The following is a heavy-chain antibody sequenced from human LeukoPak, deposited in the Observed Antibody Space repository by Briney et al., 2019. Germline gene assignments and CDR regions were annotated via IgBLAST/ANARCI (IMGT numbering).Heavy chain of an antibody. J-gene: IGHJ3*02. Sequence: SETLSLTCTVSGGSISSYYWSWIRQPPGKGLEWIGYIYYSGSTNYNPSLKSRVTISVDTSKNQFSLKLSSVTAADTTAYYCARDDHDGDYSHDAFDIWGQGTMVTVSS. V-gene: IGHV4-59*01. CDR1: GGSISSYY. D-gene: IGHD4-17*01. CDR3: ARDDHDGDYSHDAFDI. CDR2: IYYSGST.